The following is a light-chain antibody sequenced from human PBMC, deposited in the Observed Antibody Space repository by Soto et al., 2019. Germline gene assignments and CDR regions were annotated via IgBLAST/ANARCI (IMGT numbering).Light chain of an antibody. CDR2: EGS. V-gene: IGLV2-23*01. CDR1: SSDVGSYNL. CDR3: CSYAGSSTV. J-gene: IGLJ3*02. Sequence: QSALTQPASVSGSPGQSITISRTGTSSDVGSYNLVSWYQQHPGKAPKLMIYEGSKRPSGVSNRFSGSKSGNTASLTISGLQAEDEADYYCCSYAGSSTVFGGGTQLTVL.